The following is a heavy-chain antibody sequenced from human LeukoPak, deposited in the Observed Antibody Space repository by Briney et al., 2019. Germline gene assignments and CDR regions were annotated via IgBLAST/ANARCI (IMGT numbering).Heavy chain of an antibody. CDR1: GFTFSSYS. D-gene: IGHD2-21*02. J-gene: IGHJ4*02. CDR3: ARSAYCGGDCYSRGYYFDY. V-gene: IGHV3-21*01. Sequence: GGSLRLSCAASGFTFSSYSTNWVRQAPGKGLEWVSSISSSSSYIYYADSVKGRFTISRDNAKNSLYLQMNSLRAEDTAVYYCARSAYCGGDCYSRGYYFDYWGQGTLVTVSS. CDR2: ISSSSSYI.